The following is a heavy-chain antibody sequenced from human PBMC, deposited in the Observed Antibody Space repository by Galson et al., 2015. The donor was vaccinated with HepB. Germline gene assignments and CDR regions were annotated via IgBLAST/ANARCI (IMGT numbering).Heavy chain of an antibody. CDR2: ISSSSFYE. J-gene: IGHJ4*02. V-gene: IGHV3-21*01. CDR3: ARGGSHDSSGYPLDY. Sequence: SLRLSCAASGFNLSDYSMNWVRQAPGKGLEWVSSISSSSFYEYVADSVRGRFTISRDNAKNLVFLQMSSLRPEDTAVYYCARGGSHDSSGYPLDYWSQGTLVTVSS. D-gene: IGHD3-22*01. CDR1: GFNLSDYS.